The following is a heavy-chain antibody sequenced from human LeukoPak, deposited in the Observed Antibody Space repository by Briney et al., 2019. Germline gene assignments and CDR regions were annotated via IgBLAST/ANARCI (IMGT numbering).Heavy chain of an antibody. J-gene: IGHJ4*02. CDR3: ARDLKWRNIQ. V-gene: IGHV3-21*01. Sequence: PGGSLRLSCAASGFTFSSYSMNWVRQAPGKGLEWVSSISSSSSYIYYADSVKGRFTISRDNAKNSLYLQMHSLSAEDTALYYCARDLKWRNIQGGQGPLVTVSS. CDR2: ISSSSSYI. CDR1: GFTFSSYS. D-gene: IGHD3-3*01.